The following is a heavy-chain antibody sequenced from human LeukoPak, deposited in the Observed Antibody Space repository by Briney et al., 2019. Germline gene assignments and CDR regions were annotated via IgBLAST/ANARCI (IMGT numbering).Heavy chain of an antibody. CDR2: INHSGST. CDR1: GGSFSGYY. J-gene: IGHJ5*02. CDR3: GGTQDYSSGWYRPSPYGWFDP. Sequence: SETLSLTCAVSGGSFSGYYWSWIRQPPGKGLEWIGEINHSGSTNYNPSSKSGVTISVETPQNQFSLKLSSLTAAATAVYYSGGTQDYSSGWYRPSPYGWFDPWGQGTLVTVSS. V-gene: IGHV4-34*01. D-gene: IGHD6-19*01.